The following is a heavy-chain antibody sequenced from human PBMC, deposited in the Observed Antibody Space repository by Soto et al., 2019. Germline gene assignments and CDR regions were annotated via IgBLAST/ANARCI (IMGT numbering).Heavy chain of an antibody. CDR1: GFTFSSYW. CDR2: IKQDGSEK. J-gene: IGHJ3*02. V-gene: IGHV3-7*01. D-gene: IGHD3-3*01. CDR3: ARDEGGTRITIFGVFISDAFDI. Sequence: GGSLRLSCAASGFTFSSYWMSWVRQAPGKGLEWVANIKQDGSEKYYVDSVKGRFTISRDNAKNSLYLQMNSLRAEDTAVYYCARDEGGTRITIFGVFISDAFDIGGQGKMVTVSS.